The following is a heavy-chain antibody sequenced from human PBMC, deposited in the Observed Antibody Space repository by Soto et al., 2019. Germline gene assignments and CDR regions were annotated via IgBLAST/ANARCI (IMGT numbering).Heavy chain of an antibody. CDR1: GGSIGSGGYY. J-gene: IGHJ4*02. CDR3: ARGDDYSNGRSLDY. Sequence: SETLSLTCTVSGGSIGSGGYYWSWIRQHPGKGLEWIGYIYYSGSTYYNPSLKSRVTISVDTSKNQFSLKLSSVTAADTAVYYCARGDDYSNGRSLDYWGQGTLVTVSS. CDR2: IYYSGST. V-gene: IGHV4-31*03. D-gene: IGHD4-4*01.